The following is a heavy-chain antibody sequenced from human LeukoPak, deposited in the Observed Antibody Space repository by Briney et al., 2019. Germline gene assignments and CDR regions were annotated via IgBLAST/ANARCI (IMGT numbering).Heavy chain of an antibody. CDR1: GYTFPSYG. J-gene: IGHJ4*02. CDR3: ARDRRSSGWYQYYFDY. Sequence: ASVKVSCKASGYTFPSYGISWVRQAPGQGLEWMGWIGAYNGNTNYAQKLQGRVTMTTDTSTSTAYMELRSLRSDDTAVYYCARDRRSSGWYQYYFDYWGQGTLVTVSS. CDR2: IGAYNGNT. D-gene: IGHD6-19*01. V-gene: IGHV1-18*01.